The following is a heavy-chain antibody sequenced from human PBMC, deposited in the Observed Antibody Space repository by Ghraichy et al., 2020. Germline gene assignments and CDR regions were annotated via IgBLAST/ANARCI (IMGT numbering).Heavy chain of an antibody. CDR3: ARFDLAAAGPSYYYYGMDV. CDR2: ISSSGSTI. CDR1: GFTFSDYY. J-gene: IGHJ6*02. D-gene: IGHD6-13*01. Sequence: GGSLRLSCAASGFTFSDYYMSWIRQAPGKGLEWVSYISSSGSTIYYADSVKGRFTISRDNAKNSLYLQMNSLRAEDTAVYYCARFDLAAAGPSYYYYGMDVWGQGTTVTVSS. V-gene: IGHV3-11*01.